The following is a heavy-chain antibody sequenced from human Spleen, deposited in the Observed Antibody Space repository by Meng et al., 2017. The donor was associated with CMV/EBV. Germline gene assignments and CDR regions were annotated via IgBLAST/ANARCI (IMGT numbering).Heavy chain of an antibody. CDR2: IYSGGST. CDR1: GFTVSSNY. J-gene: IGHJ4*02. Sequence: GALRLSCAASGFTVSSNYMSWVRQAPGKGLEWVSVIYSGGSTYYADSVKGRFTISRDNSKNTLYLQMNSLRAEDTAVYYCARGGKVGAKSPLDYWGQGTLVTVSS. V-gene: IGHV3-66*02. D-gene: IGHD1-26*01. CDR3: ARGGKVGAKSPLDY.